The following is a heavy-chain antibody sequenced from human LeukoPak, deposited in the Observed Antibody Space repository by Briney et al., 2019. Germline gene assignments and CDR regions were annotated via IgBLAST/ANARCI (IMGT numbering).Heavy chain of an antibody. J-gene: IGHJ4*02. CDR1: GFTFSSYA. V-gene: IGHV3-30-3*01. CDR2: ISYDENNK. Sequence: PGRSLRLSCAASGFTFSSYAMHWVRQAPGKGLEWVAVISYDENNKYYADSVKGRFTISRDNSKNTLYLQMNSLRAEDTAVYFCAREITVAQQLVPAYWGREPWSPSPQ. CDR3: AREITVAQQLVPAY. D-gene: IGHD6-13*01.